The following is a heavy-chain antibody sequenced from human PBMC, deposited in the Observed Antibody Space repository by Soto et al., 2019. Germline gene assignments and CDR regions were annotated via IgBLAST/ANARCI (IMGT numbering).Heavy chain of an antibody. CDR2: ISYDGSNK. V-gene: IGHV3-30*18. Sequence: PGGSLRLSCAASGFTFSSYGMHWVRQAPGKGLEWVAVISYDGSNKYYADSVKGRFTISRDNSKNTLYLQMNSLRAEDTAVYYCAKDSASGPLDYWGQGTLVTVSS. D-gene: IGHD2-15*01. J-gene: IGHJ4*02. CDR1: GFTFSSYG. CDR3: AKDSASGPLDY.